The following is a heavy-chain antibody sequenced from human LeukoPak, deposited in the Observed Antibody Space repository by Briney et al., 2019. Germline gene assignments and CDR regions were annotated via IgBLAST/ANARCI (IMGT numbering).Heavy chain of an antibody. V-gene: IGHV3-23*01. CDR2: ISGSGGST. Sequence: GGSLRLSCAASGFTFSSYAMSWVRQAPGKGLEWVSAISGSGGSTYYADSVKGRFTISRDNSKNTLYLQMNSLRAEDTAVYYCAKNRVYYDFWSGYYGDYYYYMDVWGKGTTVTVSS. CDR1: GFTFSSYA. J-gene: IGHJ6*03. D-gene: IGHD3-3*01. CDR3: AKNRVYYDFWSGYYGDYYYYMDV.